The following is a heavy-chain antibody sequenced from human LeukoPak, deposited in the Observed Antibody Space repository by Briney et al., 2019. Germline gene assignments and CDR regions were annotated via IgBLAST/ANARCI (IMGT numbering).Heavy chain of an antibody. Sequence: GGSLRLSCAASGFTLSTYWMSWVRQAPGKGLEWLANIKQDGSEKYYVDSVKGRFTISRDNVENSLDLQMNSLRVEDTAVYYCTRGPRGYDSSGALWGQGTLVTVSS. V-gene: IGHV3-7*01. J-gene: IGHJ4*02. CDR3: TRGPRGYDSSGAL. CDR2: IKQDGSEK. CDR1: GFTLSTYW. D-gene: IGHD3-22*01.